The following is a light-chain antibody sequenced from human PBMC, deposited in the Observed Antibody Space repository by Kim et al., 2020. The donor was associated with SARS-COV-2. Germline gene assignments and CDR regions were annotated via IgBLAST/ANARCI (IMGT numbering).Light chain of an antibody. CDR3: QAWDSSTYVV. Sequence: DKYACWYQQRPGRSPVLVIYQDSKRPSGIPERFSGSNSGNTATLTISGTQAMDEADYYCQAWDSSTYVVFGGGTQLTVL. CDR1: DKY. V-gene: IGLV3-1*01. CDR2: QDS. J-gene: IGLJ2*01.